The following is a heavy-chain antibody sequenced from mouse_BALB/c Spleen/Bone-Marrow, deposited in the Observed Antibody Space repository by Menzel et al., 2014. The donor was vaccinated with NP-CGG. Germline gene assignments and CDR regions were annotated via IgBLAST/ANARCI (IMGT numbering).Heavy chain of an antibody. V-gene: IGHV7-3*02. J-gene: IGHJ2*01. D-gene: IGHD2-3*01. CDR2: IRNKANGYTT. CDR3: ARDMRLLRFDY. CDR1: GFTFTDYY. Sequence: VQRQEPGAGLVQPGASVRLSCATSGFTFTDYYMSWVHQPPGQALEWLTFIRNKANGYTTENSASVKGLFTISRDNSQSVLNLQMNNLRAEDSATYGCARDMRLLRFDYWGQGTTLTVSS.